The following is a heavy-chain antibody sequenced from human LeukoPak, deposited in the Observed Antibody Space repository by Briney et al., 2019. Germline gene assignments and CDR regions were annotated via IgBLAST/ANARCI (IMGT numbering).Heavy chain of an antibody. Sequence: ASVKVSCKASGYTFTSYAMHWVRQAPGQRLEWMGWINAGNGNTKYSQEFQGRVTITRDTSASTAYMELSSLRSEDTAVYYCARGRVDYGDYVYRGFDPWGQGTLVTVSS. CDR1: GYTFTSYA. D-gene: IGHD4-17*01. V-gene: IGHV1-3*03. J-gene: IGHJ5*02. CDR3: ARGRVDYGDYVYRGFDP. CDR2: INAGNGNT.